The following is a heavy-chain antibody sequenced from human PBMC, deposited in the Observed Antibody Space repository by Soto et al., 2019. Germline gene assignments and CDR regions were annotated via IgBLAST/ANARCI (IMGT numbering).Heavy chain of an antibody. Sequence: GGSLRLSCAASGFTFSSYSMNWVRQAPGKGLEGVSSISSSSSYIYYADSVKGRFTISRDNAKNSLYLPMNSLRAEDTAVYYCARDGCSSTSCYTDYYYGMDVWGQGTTVTVSS. CDR1: GFTFSSYS. D-gene: IGHD2-2*02. CDR3: ARDGCSSTSCYTDYYYGMDV. CDR2: ISSSSSYI. V-gene: IGHV3-21*01. J-gene: IGHJ6*02.